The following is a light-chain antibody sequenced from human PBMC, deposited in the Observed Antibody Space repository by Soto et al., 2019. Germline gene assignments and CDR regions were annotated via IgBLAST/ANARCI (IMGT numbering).Light chain of an antibody. Sequence: DIQMTQLPSSMSASVGARVTITCRASQGISRWLAWYHQKPGKAPNRLIYSASTLHSGVPSRFSGSGSGTDFTLTISSLQPEDFGTYYCQQANSFPLTFGHGPKVDMK. J-gene: IGKJ3*01. CDR1: QGISRW. CDR2: SAS. V-gene: IGKV1-12*01. CDR3: QQANSFPLT.